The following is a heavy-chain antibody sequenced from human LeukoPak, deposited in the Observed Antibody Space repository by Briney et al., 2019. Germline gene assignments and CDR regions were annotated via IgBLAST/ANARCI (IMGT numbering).Heavy chain of an antibody. V-gene: IGHV1-24*01. Sequence: ASVKVSCKAFGYTFTSYGISWVRQAPGKGLEWMGGFDPEDGETIYAQKFQGRVTMTEDTSTDTAYMELSSLRSEDTAVYYCARGRYDIVTGYYTGFDYWGQGTLVTVSS. CDR3: ARGRYDIVTGYYTGFDY. D-gene: IGHD3-9*01. CDR2: FDPEDGET. J-gene: IGHJ4*02. CDR1: GYTFTSYG.